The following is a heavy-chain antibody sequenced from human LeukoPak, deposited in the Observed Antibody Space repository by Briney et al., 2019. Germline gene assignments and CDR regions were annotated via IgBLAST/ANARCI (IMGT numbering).Heavy chain of an antibody. Sequence: GGSLRLSCAASGYTFSRYVMHWVRQAPGKGLEWVTFRQYDGTNKYYADSVKGRFTVSRYNSMNTLYLQMNSLRAEDTAVYYCAKMKYQLLSYFDYWGQGTLVTVSS. CDR1: GYTFSRYV. CDR2: RQYDGTNK. D-gene: IGHD2-2*01. V-gene: IGHV3-30*02. J-gene: IGHJ4*02. CDR3: AKMKYQLLSYFDY.